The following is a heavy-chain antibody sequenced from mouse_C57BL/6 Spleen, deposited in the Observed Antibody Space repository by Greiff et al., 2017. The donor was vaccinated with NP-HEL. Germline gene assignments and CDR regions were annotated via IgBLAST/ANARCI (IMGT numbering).Heavy chain of an antibody. CDR2: IDPSDSYT. V-gene: IGHV1-69*01. CDR1: GYTFTSYW. D-gene: IGHD2-1*01. Sequence: VQLQQPGAELVMPGASVKLSCKASGYTFTSYWMHWVKQRPGQGLEWIGEIDPSDSYTNYNQKLKGKSTLTVDKSSSTAYMQLSSLTSEDSAVYYCARELIYYGKKGDFDVWGTGTTVTVSS. J-gene: IGHJ1*03. CDR3: ARELIYYGKKGDFDV.